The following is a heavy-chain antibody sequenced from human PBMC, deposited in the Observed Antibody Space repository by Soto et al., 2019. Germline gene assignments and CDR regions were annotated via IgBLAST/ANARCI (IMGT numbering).Heavy chain of an antibody. V-gene: IGHV1-46*03. CDR3: AREGSKDLRHYDFWSGYYSYDNWFDP. J-gene: IGHJ5*02. Sequence: QVQLVQSGAEVKKPGASVKVSCKASGYTFTSYYMHWVRQAPGQGLEWMGIINPSGGSTSYAQKFQGRVTMTRDTSTSTVYMELSSLRSEDTAVYYCAREGSKDLRHYDFWSGYYSYDNWFDPWGQGTLVTVSS. D-gene: IGHD3-3*01. CDR1: GYTFTSYY. CDR2: INPSGGST.